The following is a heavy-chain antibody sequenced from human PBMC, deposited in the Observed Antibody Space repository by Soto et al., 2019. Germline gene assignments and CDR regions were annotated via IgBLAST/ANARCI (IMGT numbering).Heavy chain of an antibody. CDR2: ISSGSSYI. CDR1: GFTFSSYT. D-gene: IGHD3-10*01. J-gene: IGHJ5*01. CDR3: ARDILSGGAYPDS. V-gene: IGHV3-21*01. Sequence: PGGSLRLCCAASGFTFSSYTMNWVRQAPGKGLEWISSISSGSSYIYYAGSVKGRFTISRDNAKNSLFLQMNSLRADDTAVYYWARDILSGGAYPDSWGPGTKVTV.